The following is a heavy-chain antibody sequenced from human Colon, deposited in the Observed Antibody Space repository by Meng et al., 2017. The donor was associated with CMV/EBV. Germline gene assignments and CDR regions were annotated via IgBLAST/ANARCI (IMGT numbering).Heavy chain of an antibody. J-gene: IGHJ4*02. CDR1: GGSFSGYY. Sequence: VQIKQWGAGLLKPSETLSLTCAVYGGSFSGYYWSWIRQPPGKGLEWIGEINHSGSTNYNPSLKSRVTISVDTSKNQFSLKLSSVTAADTAVYYCASILFAAAAGGWGGYWGQGTLVTVSS. CDR3: ASILFAAAAGGWGGY. V-gene: IGHV4-34*01. CDR2: INHSGST. D-gene: IGHD6-13*01.